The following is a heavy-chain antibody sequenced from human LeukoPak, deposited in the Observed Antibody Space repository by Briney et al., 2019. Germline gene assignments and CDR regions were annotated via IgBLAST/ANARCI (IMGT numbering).Heavy chain of an antibody. CDR2: IYSSGST. D-gene: IGHD5-12*01. J-gene: IGHJ3*02. V-gene: IGHV4-61*02. CDR3: ARDLLHRGYAFDI. Sequence: SETLSLTCSVSSYSINSNYYWSWIRQPAGKGLEWIGRIYSSGSTNYNPSLKSRVTISVDPSKNQFSLKLSSVTAADTAVYYCARDLLHRGYAFDIWGQGSMVTVSS. CDR1: SYSINSNYY.